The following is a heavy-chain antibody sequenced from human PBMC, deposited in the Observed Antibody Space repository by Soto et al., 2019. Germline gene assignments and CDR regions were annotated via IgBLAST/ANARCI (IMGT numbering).Heavy chain of an antibody. CDR1: GFTFSSYG. Sequence: QVQLVESGGGVVQPGRSLRLSCAASGFTFSSYGMHWVRQAPGKGLEWVAVISHDGSNKYYADSVKGRFTISRDNSKNTLYLQMNSLRAEDTAVYHCAKQYFQHWGQGTLVTDST. CDR3: AKQYFQH. CDR2: ISHDGSNK. J-gene: IGHJ1*01. V-gene: IGHV3-30*18.